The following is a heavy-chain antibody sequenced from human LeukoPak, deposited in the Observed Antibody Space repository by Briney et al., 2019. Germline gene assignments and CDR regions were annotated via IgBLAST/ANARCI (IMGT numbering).Heavy chain of an antibody. J-gene: IGHJ3*02. Sequence: GGSLRLSCAASGFTFSSYAVHWVRQAPGKGLEWVSVIYSGGSTYYADSVKGRFTISRDNSKNTLYLQMNSLRAEDTAVYYCARDFRQDAFDIWGQGTMVTVSP. CDR1: GFTFSSYA. D-gene: IGHD2/OR15-2a*01. CDR3: ARDFRQDAFDI. V-gene: IGHV3-53*01. CDR2: IYSGGST.